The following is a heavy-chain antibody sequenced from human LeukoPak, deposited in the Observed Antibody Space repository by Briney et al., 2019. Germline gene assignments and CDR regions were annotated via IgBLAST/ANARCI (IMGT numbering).Heavy chain of an antibody. Sequence: ASVKVSCKASRYTFTSYYMHWVRQAPGQGLEWMGIINPSGGTTNYAQKFQGRVTMTRDTSTGTVYLDLSSLRSEDTAVYYCARSPSASTPYYFDYWGQGTLVTVSS. D-gene: IGHD3-16*01. J-gene: IGHJ4*02. CDR3: ARSPSASTPYYFDY. CDR2: INPSGGTT. V-gene: IGHV1-46*01. CDR1: RYTFTSYY.